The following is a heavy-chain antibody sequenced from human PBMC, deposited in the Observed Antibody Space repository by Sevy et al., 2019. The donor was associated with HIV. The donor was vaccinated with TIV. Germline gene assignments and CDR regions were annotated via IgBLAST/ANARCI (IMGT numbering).Heavy chain of an antibody. CDR2: ISGSSGTI. CDR3: ARVLQYYDLHCCDY. V-gene: IGHV3-48*01. CDR1: GFTFSTYS. Sequence: GGSLRLSCAASGFTFSTYSMNWVRQAPGRGLEWLSYISGSSGTIYYADSVKGRFTISRDNAKNSLFLQMNTLRAEDTAVYSCARVLQYYDLHCCDYWGQGTLVTVSS. D-gene: IGHD3-3*01. J-gene: IGHJ4*02.